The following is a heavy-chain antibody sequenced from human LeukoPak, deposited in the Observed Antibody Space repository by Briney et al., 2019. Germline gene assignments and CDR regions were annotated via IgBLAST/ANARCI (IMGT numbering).Heavy chain of an antibody. D-gene: IGHD3-22*01. V-gene: IGHV3-30*04. CDR1: RVTFSNYA. CDR3: ARDLRPITMIISGGYWFDP. CDR2: ISYDGSNK. Sequence: GGSLRLSCAASRVTFSNYALHWVRQAPGKGLEWVAVISYDGSNKYYADSVKGRFTISRDNSKNTLYLQMNSLRAEDTAVYYCARDLRPITMIISGGYWFDPWGQGTLVTVSS. J-gene: IGHJ5*02.